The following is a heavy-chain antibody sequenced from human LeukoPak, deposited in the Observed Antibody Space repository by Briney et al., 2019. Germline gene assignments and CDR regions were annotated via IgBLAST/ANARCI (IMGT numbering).Heavy chain of an antibody. V-gene: IGHV4-39*01. D-gene: IGHD4-17*01. CDR2: IYYSGST. J-gene: IGHJ3*01. CDR3: ARTYGDYDDAFDV. CDR1: GGSISSSTYY. Sequence: SETLSLTCTVSGGSISSSTYYWGWIRQPPGTGLEWVGSIYYSGSTYNNPSLKSRVTIFVDTSKNQFSLKLSSVTATDTAVYYCARTYGDYDDAFDVWGQGTMVTASS.